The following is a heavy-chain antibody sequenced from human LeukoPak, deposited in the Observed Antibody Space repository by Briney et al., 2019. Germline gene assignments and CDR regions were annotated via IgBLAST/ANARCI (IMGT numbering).Heavy chain of an antibody. J-gene: IGHJ4*02. CDR1: GFTVSSTY. Sequence: GGSLRLSCAASGFTVSSTYMSWVRQAPGKGLEWVLIIYSAGSTYYADSVKGRFTISRDNSKNSLYLQMNSLRTEDTALYYCAKVAAAIIPYYFDYWGQGTLVTVSS. V-gene: IGHV3-53*05. CDR3: AKVAAAIIPYYFDY. D-gene: IGHD6-13*01. CDR2: IYSAGST.